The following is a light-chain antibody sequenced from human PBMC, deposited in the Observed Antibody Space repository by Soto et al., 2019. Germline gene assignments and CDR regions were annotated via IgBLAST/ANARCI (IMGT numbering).Light chain of an antibody. CDR1: HSVSSS. V-gene: IGKV3-15*01. CDR2: GAS. Sequence: EVVLTQSPGTLSLSPGERVTLSCRASHSVSSSLAWYQQKPGQAPRLLISGASTRAAGIPARFSGSGSGTEFTLTISSLQSEDFAVYYCQHYNTWPWTFGQGTKVEVK. CDR3: QHYNTWPWT. J-gene: IGKJ1*01.